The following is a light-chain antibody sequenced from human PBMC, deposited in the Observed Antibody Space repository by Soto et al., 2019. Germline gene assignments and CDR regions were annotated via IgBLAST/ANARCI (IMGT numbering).Light chain of an antibody. V-gene: IGKV3-20*01. J-gene: IGKJ1*01. Sequence: EIVLTQSPGTLSLSPGERATLFCRASQSVNSNYLAWYQQKPGQAPRLLISDASRRATGIPDRFSGSGSGTDFTLTISRVEPEDFAVFYCQQYVRSPLTFGQGTKVDI. CDR3: QQYVRSPLT. CDR2: DAS. CDR1: QSVNSNY.